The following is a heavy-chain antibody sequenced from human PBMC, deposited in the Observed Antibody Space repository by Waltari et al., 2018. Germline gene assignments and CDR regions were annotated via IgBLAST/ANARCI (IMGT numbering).Heavy chain of an antibody. Sequence: EVELVESGGGLVQPGGSLRLSCVAPGLPFSTYAMNWVRQAPGKGLECISYIKPNGDTVYDADSVRGRFTISRDNAKKSLFLQMNSLRAEDTAIYYCAGWVTYTSDWHGSLAPWGQGTLVTVSS. CDR2: IKPNGDTV. CDR1: GLPFSTYA. CDR3: AGWVTYTSDWHGSLAP. V-gene: IGHV3-48*03. D-gene: IGHD6-19*01. J-gene: IGHJ5*02.